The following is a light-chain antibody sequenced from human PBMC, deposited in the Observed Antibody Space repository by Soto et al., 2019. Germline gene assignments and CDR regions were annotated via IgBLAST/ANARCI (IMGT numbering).Light chain of an antibody. CDR3: QQLKSYPVT. J-gene: IGKJ4*01. CDR1: QGISSY. CDR2: AAS. Sequence: DIQLTQSPSFLSASVGDRVTITCRASQGISSYLAWYQQEPGKAPKPLIYAASTLQSGVPSRFSGSGSGTDFTLTISSLQPEDFATYYCQQLKSYPVTFGGGTKVEIK. V-gene: IGKV1-9*01.